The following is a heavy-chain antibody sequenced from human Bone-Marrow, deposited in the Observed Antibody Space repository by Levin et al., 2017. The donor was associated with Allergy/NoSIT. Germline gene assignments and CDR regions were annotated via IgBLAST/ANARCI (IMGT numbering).Heavy chain of an antibody. CDR3: ASTVHIVGSGLDF. CDR1: PFIFNSFS. V-gene: IGHV3-30-3*01. D-gene: IGHD2-21*01. Sequence: SGGSLRLSCAASPFIFNSFSMHWVRQAPGKGLEWVAVISHDENNKYFADSVKGRFTVSRDNSKNTMYLQMDSLRTEDTAVYYCASTVHIVGSGLDFWGQGTLVTVSS. J-gene: IGHJ4*02. CDR2: ISHDENNK.